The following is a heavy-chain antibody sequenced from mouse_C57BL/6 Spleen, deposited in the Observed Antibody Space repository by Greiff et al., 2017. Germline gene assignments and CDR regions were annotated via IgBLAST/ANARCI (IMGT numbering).Heavy chain of an antibody. J-gene: IGHJ4*01. V-gene: IGHV1-42*01. Sequence: VQLQQSGPELVKPGASVKISCKASGYSFTGYYMNWVKQSPEKSLEWIGEINPSTGGTTYNQKFKAKATLTVDKSSSTAYMQLKSLTSEDSAVYYCARGGDGYYVAMDYWGQGTSVTVSS. D-gene: IGHD2-3*01. CDR3: ARGGDGYYVAMDY. CDR2: INPSTGGT. CDR1: GYSFTGYY.